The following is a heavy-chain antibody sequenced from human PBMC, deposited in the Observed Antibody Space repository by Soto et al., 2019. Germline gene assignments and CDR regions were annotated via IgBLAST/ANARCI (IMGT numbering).Heavy chain of an antibody. CDR1: GFTFTTYA. CDR2: ISNSGGST. J-gene: IGHJ4*02. D-gene: IGHD6-19*01. V-gene: IGHV3-23*01. Sequence: EVQLLESGGGLVQPGGSLRLSCAASGFTFTTYAMAWVRQAPGKGLEWVSSISNSGGSTYFADSVKGRFAVSRDNSKNTLYLQINSLRAEYTAVYYCAKTSGWYTAFDYWGQGTLVTVSS. CDR3: AKTSGWYTAFDY.